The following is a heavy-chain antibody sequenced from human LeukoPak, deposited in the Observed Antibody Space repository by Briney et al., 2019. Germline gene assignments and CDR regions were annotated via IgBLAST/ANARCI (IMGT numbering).Heavy chain of an antibody. CDR1: GFTFSSYA. CDR2: ISYDGSNK. CDR3: AKDPTAPPKYLDC. V-gene: IGHV3-30*04. Sequence: GGSLRLSCAASGFTFSSYAMHWVRQAPGKGLEWVAVISYDGSNKYYADSVKGRFTISRDNSKNTLYLQMNSLRAEDTAVYYCAKDPTAPPKYLDCWGQGTLVTVSS. J-gene: IGHJ4*02. D-gene: IGHD1-14*01.